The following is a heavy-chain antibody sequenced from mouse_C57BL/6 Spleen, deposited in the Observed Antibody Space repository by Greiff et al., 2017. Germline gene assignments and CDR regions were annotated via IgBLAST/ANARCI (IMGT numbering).Heavy chain of an antibody. CDR1: GYTFTDYY. CDR2: IYPGSGNT. V-gene: IGHV1-76*01. J-gene: IGHJ4*01. CDR3: ASPGGDGYPLRAMDY. Sequence: QVQLQQSGAELVRPGASVKLSCKASGYTFTDYYINWVKQRPGQGLEWIARIYPGSGNTYYNEKFKGKATLTAEKSSSTAYMQLSSLTSEDSAVYFCASPGGDGYPLRAMDYWGQGTSVTVSS. D-gene: IGHD2-3*01.